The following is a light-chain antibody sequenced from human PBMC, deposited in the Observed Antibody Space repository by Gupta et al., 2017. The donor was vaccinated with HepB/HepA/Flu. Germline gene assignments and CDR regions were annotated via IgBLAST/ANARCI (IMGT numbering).Light chain of an antibody. CDR2: AVS. V-gene: IGLV2-14*03. CDR1: SSDVGGYNY. CDR3: SSDTSSSIVV. J-gene: IGLJ2*01. Sequence: SALTQPASVSGSHGQSITITCTGTSSDVGGYNYVYWYQQHPGQAPKLMIYAVSNRPAGVSNRFSGSKAANTASLTISGLQDEDEADYYCSSDTSSSIVVFGGGTKLTVL.